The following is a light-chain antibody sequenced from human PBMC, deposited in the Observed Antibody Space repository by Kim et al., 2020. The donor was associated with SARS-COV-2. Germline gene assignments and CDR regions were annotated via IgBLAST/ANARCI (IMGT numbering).Light chain of an antibody. CDR1: QTISNY. CDR3: QQSYTTPPT. J-gene: IGKJ2*01. Sequence: SASVGDRVTITCRASQTISNYLNWYQQKPGKAPKLLIYAASRLQSGVPSRFSGSGSGTDFSLTISSLQPEDFATYSCQQSYTTPPTFGQGTKLEI. V-gene: IGKV1-39*01. CDR2: AAS.